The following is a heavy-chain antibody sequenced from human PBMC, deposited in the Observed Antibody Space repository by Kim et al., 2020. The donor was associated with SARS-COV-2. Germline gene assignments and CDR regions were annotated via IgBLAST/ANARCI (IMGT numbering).Heavy chain of an antibody. CDR2: IWYDGSNK. CDR3: AKEASGEQPTIDY. J-gene: IGHJ4*02. CDR1: GFTFSSYA. D-gene: IGHD3-10*01. V-gene: IGHV3-33*06. Sequence: GGSLRLSCAASGFTFSSYAMHWVRQAPGKGLEWVAVIWYDGSNKYYADSVKGRFTISRDNSKNTLYLQMNSLRAEDTAVYYCAKEASGEQPTIDYWGQGTLVTVSS.